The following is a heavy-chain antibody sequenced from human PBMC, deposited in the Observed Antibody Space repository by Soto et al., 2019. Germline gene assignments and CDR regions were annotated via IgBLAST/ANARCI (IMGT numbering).Heavy chain of an antibody. CDR3: ATSQKGYNWNYFDH. V-gene: IGHV4-39*01. CDR2: VFYTGFT. J-gene: IGHJ4*02. D-gene: IGHD1-20*01. Sequence: TLSLTCAVSGGSISGSYYYWAWLRQSPGKGAEWIGSVFYTGFTSYNPSLESRVSVSVDTSKSQFSLKLSAVTAADTAVYYCATSQKGYNWNYFDHWGQGALVTVSS. CDR1: GGSISGSYYY.